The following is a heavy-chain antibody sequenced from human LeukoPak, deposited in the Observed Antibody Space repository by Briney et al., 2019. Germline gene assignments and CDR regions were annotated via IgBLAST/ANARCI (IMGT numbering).Heavy chain of an antibody. D-gene: IGHD5-12*01. CDR3: AKKVRGPSHPLDF. CDR1: GYTFTGYA. J-gene: IGHJ4*02. Sequence: ASAKVSCKASGYTFTGYAIHWVRQAPGQGLEWMGWINPEKRDTGYAHKFQGRVTMTSDTSISTACMELSSLRSDDTAVYYCAKKVRGPSHPLDFWGQGTLVTVSS. V-gene: IGHV1-2*02. CDR2: INPEKRDT.